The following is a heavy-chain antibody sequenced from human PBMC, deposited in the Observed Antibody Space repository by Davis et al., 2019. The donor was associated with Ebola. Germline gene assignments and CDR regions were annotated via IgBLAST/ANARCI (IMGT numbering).Heavy chain of an antibody. J-gene: IGHJ6*02. V-gene: IGHV1-18*01. CDR2: SSTSNGNT. CDR3: ARGSVQNPMDV. CDR1: GYTFTNYG. Sequence: ASVKVSCKASGYTFTNYGITWVRQAPGQGLEWMGWSSTSNGNTNYAQKLQGRVTMTTDTSTTTAYMELRSLRSDDTAVYYCARGSVQNPMDVWGQGTTVTVSS. D-gene: IGHD1-1*01.